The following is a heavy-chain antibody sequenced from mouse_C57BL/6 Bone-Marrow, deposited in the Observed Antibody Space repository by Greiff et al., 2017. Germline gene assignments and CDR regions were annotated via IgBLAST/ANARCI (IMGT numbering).Heavy chain of an antibody. V-gene: IGHV5-4*03. CDR2: ISDGGSYT. J-gene: IGHJ4*01. D-gene: IGHD2-14*01. CDR1: GFTFSSYA. Sequence: DVKLVESGGGLVKPGGSLKLSCAASGFTFSSYALSWVRQTPEKRLEGVATISDGGSYTYYPDNVKGRFTISRVNAKNNLYLQMIHLKYEDTAMDYCARGGYAMDYWGQGTSVTVSA. CDR3: ARGGYAMDY.